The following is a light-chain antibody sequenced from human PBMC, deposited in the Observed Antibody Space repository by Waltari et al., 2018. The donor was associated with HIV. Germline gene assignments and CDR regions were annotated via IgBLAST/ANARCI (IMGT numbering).Light chain of an antibody. CDR3: QQYNNWPRT. Sequence: EIVMTQSTATLSVSPGERATLSCRASPSFSSNLACYQHKPGQAPRLLIYGASTRATVIPARFSGSGSGTEFTLTISSLQSEDFAVYYCQQYNNWPRTFGQGTKLEIK. V-gene: IGKV3-15*01. CDR1: PSFSSN. J-gene: IGKJ2*01. CDR2: GAS.